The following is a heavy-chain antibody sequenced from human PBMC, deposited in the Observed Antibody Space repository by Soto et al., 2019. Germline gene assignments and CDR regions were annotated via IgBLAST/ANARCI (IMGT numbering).Heavy chain of an antibody. J-gene: IGHJ5*02. Sequence: QVQLVQSGAEVKKPGSSVKVSCKASGGTFSSYAISWVRQAPGQGLEWMGGIIPIFGTANSAQKFQGRVTIIGDEYTSTAYMELSSRRFEDTAVYYCARVRHSSGWQGGWFDPWGQGTLVSVSS. D-gene: IGHD6-25*01. CDR2: IIPIFGTA. CDR3: ARVRHSSGWQGGWFDP. V-gene: IGHV1-69*01. CDR1: GGTFSSYA.